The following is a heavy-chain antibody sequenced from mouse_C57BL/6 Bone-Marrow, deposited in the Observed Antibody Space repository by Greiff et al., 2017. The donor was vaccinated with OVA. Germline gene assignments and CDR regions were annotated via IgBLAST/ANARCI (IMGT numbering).Heavy chain of an antibody. CDR1: GYTFTSYW. J-gene: IGHJ2*01. D-gene: IGHD2-4*01. CDR3: ARGGGYDYDVGYFDY. V-gene: IGHV1-64*01. CDR2: IHPNSGST. Sequence: QVQLQQPGAELVKPGASVKLSCKASGYTFTSYWMHWVKQRPGQGLEWIGMIHPNSGSTNYNEKFKSKATLTVDKSSSTAYMQRSSLTSEDSAVYYCARGGGYDYDVGYFDYWGQGTTLTVSS.